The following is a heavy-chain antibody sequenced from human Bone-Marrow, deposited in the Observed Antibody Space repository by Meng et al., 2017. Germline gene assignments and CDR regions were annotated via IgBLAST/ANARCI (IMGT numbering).Heavy chain of an antibody. J-gene: IGHJ6*02. CDR3: ARGHEALYYYGMDV. V-gene: IGHV3-21*04. Sequence: GESLKISCAASGFTFSSYSMNWVRQAPGKGLEWVSSISSSSSYIYYADSVKGRFTISRDNAKNSLYLQMNSLRAEDTAVYYCARGHEALYYYGMDVWGQGTTVTVSS. CDR2: ISSSSSYI. CDR1: GFTFSSYS.